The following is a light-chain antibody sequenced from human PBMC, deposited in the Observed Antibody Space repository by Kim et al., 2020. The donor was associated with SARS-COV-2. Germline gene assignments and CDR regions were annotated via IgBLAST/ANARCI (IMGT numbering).Light chain of an antibody. CDR3: QSYDSSLSGHYV. Sequence: VTIAWSGGSSNIGAGYDVHGYRQLPGTAAKLLVYGNSKRPAGVPDRFSGSKSGTSASLAITGRQAEDEADYYCQSYDSSLSGHYVFGTGTKVTVL. CDR2: GNS. CDR1: SSNIGAGYD. J-gene: IGLJ1*01. V-gene: IGLV1-40*01.